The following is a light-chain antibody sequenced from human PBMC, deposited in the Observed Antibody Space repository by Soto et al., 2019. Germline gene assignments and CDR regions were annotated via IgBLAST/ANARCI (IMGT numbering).Light chain of an antibody. CDR1: QVISNY. CDR3: QKYNSALT. CDR2: SAS. J-gene: IGKJ5*01. Sequence: DIQMTQSPSSLSASVGDRVTITCRASQVISNYLACYQQKPGKVPKLLIYSASTLQSGVPSRFSGSGSGTDFTLTISSLQPEDVATYFCQKYNSALTFGQGTRLEIK. V-gene: IGKV1-27*01.